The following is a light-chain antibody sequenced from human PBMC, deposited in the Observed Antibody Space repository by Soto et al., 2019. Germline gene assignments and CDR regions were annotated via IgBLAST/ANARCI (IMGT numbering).Light chain of an antibody. CDR3: ASCAGSDLYS. J-gene: IGLJ1*01. Sequence: QSVLTQPPSASGSPGQSVTISCTGATSDVGAYDYVSWYQQHPGKVPTLMIYEVSKRPSGVPDRFSGSKSGNTASLTVSGLQAEDEADYYCASCAGSDLYSFGTGTKLTV. CDR2: EVS. V-gene: IGLV2-8*01. CDR1: TSDVGAYDY.